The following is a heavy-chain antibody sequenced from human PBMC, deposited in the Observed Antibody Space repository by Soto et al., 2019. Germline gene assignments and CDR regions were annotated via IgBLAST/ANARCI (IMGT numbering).Heavy chain of an antibody. CDR3: ARRHTSRYLKYCDH. CDR1: VFTYCQYC. V-gene: IGHV3-74*01. CDR2: INTDGSTS. Sequence: PGLGLISSGEASVFTYCQYCLSPVRHNTGEGLVWVSHINTDGSTSTYVDSAEGRFTITRENAKNTLYLQMNSLRAEDTAVYYCARRHTSRYLKYCDHWGRGTLVTVSS. D-gene: IGHD2-2*01. J-gene: IGHJ4*02.